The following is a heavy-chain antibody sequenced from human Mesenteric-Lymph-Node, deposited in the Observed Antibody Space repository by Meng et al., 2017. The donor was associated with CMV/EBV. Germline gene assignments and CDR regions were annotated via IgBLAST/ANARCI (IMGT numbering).Heavy chain of an antibody. D-gene: IGHD2-15*01. CDR1: GGSFSGYY. CDR2: INHSGVP. Sequence: QVQLQQWGTGLLKTSETRSLTCAVDGGSFSGYYWSWIRQQPGKVLEWIGEINHSGVPNYNPSLKSRVTISLDRSKNQFSLKLSSVTAEDTSVYYCARGSDIPVNNYWGQGTLVTVSS. CDR3: ARGSDIPVNNY. J-gene: IGHJ4*02. V-gene: IGHV4-34*01.